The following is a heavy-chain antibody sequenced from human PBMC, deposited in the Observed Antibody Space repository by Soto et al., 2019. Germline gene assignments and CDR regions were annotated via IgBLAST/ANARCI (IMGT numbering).Heavy chain of an antibody. CDR1: EYSFTSYW. CDR2: IDPSNSYT. D-gene: IGHD3-22*01. J-gene: IGHJ5*02. CDR3: ASEGYYDSRGYYYSWSDP. V-gene: IGHV5-10-1*01. Sequence: PGESKKISSKGAEYSFTSYWISWVRHMREKGLEWIGRIDPSNSYTNYSTSFQGHGTISADKSISTAYLQWSSLKASDTAMYYCASEGYYDSRGYYYSWSDPWGQGTLVTVSS.